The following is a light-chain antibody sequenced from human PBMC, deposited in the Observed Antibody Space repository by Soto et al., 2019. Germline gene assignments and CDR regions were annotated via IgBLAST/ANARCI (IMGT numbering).Light chain of an antibody. CDR3: QQYGSSPWT. CDR1: QSVSSSF. J-gene: IGKJ1*01. V-gene: IGKV3-20*01. CDR2: GAS. Sequence: EIVLTQSPGTLSLSPGERATLSCRASQSVSSSFLAWYQQKPGQAPRLLIYGASSRATGIPDRFSGSGSGTDFTLTISGLEPEDFAVYYFQQYGSSPWTFGQATKVEIK.